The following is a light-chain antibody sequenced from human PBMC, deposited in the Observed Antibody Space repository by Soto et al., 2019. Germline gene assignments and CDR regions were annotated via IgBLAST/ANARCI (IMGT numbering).Light chain of an antibody. CDR3: QKYNSAPPIFT. Sequence: DIQMTQSTSSLSASVGDRVTISCRASQGISNYLAWYQQKPGKVPKLLIYAASTLQSGVPSRFSGSGTGTDYTLTISSLQPEDVATYYCQKYNSAPPIFTFGPGTKVDIK. CDR1: QGISNY. V-gene: IGKV1-27*01. J-gene: IGKJ3*01. CDR2: AAS.